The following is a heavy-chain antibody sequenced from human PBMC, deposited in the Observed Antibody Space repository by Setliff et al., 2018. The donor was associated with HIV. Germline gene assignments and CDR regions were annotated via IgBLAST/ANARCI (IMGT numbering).Heavy chain of an antibody. D-gene: IGHD4-17*01. CDR3: ATFFVSTATTQDY. CDR1: GGSFSGHY. J-gene: IGHJ4*02. Sequence: SETLSLTCAVYGGSFSGHYWNWIRQSPGKGLEWIVEVNHNGNINYNPSLKSRVTVSLDMSKNQFSLKLNSLTAADTGVYYCATFFVSTATTQDYWGQGTLVTVSS. CDR2: VNHNGNI. V-gene: IGHV4-34*01.